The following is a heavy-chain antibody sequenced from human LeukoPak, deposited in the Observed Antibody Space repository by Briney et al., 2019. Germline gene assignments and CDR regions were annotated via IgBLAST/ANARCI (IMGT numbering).Heavy chain of an antibody. J-gene: IGHJ4*02. V-gene: IGHV4-34*01. CDR1: GGSFSGYY. CDR2: INHSGST. D-gene: IGHD3-10*01. CDR3: ARGARTITMVRGARGFDY. Sequence: PSETLSLTCAAYGGSFSGYYWSWIRQPPGKGLEWIGEINHSGSTNYNPSLKSRVTISVDTSKNQFSLKLSSVTAADTAVYYCARGARTITMVRGARGFDYWGQGTLVTVSS.